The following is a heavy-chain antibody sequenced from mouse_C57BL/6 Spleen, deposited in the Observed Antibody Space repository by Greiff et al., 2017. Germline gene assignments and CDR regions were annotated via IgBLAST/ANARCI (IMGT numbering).Heavy chain of an antibody. J-gene: IGHJ4*01. V-gene: IGHV1-69*01. CDR1: GYTFTSYW. CDR2: IDPSDSYT. Sequence: VQLQQPGAELVMPGASVKLSCKASGYTFTSYWMHWVKQRPGQGLEWIGEIDPSDSYTNYNQKFKGKSTLTVDKSSSTAYMQLSSLTSEDSAVYYCARKEGSHYAMDCWGQGTSVTVAS. D-gene: IGHD3-2*02. CDR3: ARKEGSHYAMDC.